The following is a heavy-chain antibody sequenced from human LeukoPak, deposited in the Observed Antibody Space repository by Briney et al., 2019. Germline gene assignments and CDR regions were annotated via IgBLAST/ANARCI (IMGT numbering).Heavy chain of an antibody. J-gene: IGHJ4*02. CDR1: GYTFTSYG. V-gene: IGHV1-18*01. CDR3: ARVHYDSSGYYDFDY. D-gene: IGHD3-22*01. CDR2: ISAYNGNT. Sequence: GASVKVSCKASGYTFTSYGISWVRQAPGQGLEWMGWISAYNGNTNYAQKLQGRVTMTTDTSTSTAYMELRSLRSDDTAVYYCARVHYDSSGYYDFDYWGQGTLVTVSS.